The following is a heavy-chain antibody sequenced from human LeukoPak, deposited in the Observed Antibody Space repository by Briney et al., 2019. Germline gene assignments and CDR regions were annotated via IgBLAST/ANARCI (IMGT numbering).Heavy chain of an antibody. CDR2: IKQDGSEK. V-gene: IGHV3-7*01. CDR1: GFTFSTYA. CDR3: ARDLGGITMIAPGAFDI. J-gene: IGHJ3*02. D-gene: IGHD3-22*01. Sequence: GGSLRLSCAASGFTFSTYAMNWVRQAPGKGLEWVANIKQDGSEKYYVDSVKGRFTISRDNAKNSLYLQMNSLRAEDTAVYYCARDLGGITMIAPGAFDIWGQGTMVTVSS.